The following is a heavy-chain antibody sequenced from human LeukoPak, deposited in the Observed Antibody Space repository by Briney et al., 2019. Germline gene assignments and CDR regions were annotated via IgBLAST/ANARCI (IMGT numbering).Heavy chain of an antibody. D-gene: IGHD3-10*01. J-gene: IGHJ3*01. CDR2: ISGSGGST. Sequence: GGTLRLSCAASGFTFSNYGMSWVRQAPGKGLEWVSAISGSGGSTYYADSVKGRFTISRDNVRKSLYLQMNSLRIEDTALYYCAKDRGGGSQLGDAYDVWGQGTMVSVSA. CDR1: GFTFSNYG. V-gene: IGHV3-23*01. CDR3: AKDRGGGSQLGDAYDV.